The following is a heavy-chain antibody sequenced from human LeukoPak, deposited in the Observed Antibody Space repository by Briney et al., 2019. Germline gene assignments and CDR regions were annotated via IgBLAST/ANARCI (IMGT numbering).Heavy chain of an antibody. CDR1: GGSVNSGRYY. V-gene: IGHV4-39*01. Sequence: PSGTLSLTCTVSGGSVNSGRYYWAWIRQPPGKGLEYIGNVYYSGTADYNPSLKSRVTISIDTSKNHFSLKLSSVTAADTAVYYCARHDNSGLDFWGQGTLVTVSS. CDR3: ARHDNSGLDF. CDR2: VYYSGTA. D-gene: IGHD3-22*01. J-gene: IGHJ4*02.